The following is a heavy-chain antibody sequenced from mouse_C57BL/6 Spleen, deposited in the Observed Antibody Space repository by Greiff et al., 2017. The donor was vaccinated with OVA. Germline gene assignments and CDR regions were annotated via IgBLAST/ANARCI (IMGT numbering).Heavy chain of an antibody. Sequence: VKLQESGPGLVAPSQSLSITCTVSGFSLTSYGVHWVRQPPGKGLEWLVVIWSDGSTTYNSALKSRLSISKDNSKSQVFLKMNRLQTDDTAMYYCARHYYGSSYWYFDVWGTGTTVTVSS. D-gene: IGHD1-1*01. CDR2: IWSDGST. CDR1: GFSLTSYG. V-gene: IGHV2-6-1*01. CDR3: ARHYYGSSYWYFDV. J-gene: IGHJ1*03.